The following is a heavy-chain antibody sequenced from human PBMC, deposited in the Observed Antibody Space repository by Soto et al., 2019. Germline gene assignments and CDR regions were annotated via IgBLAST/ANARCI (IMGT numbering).Heavy chain of an antibody. CDR1: GFTFSTYG. Sequence: QVHLVESGGGVVQPGRSLRLSCAASGFTFSTYGMHWVRQAPGKGLEWVAVIWNDGSKKFHGDSVKGRFTISRDNYENTLYLQMNSLRDEDTAIYYCARDLGPHATARADYWGQGTLVTVSS. D-gene: IGHD2-15*01. V-gene: IGHV3-33*01. J-gene: IGHJ4*02. CDR2: IWNDGSKK. CDR3: ARDLGPHATARADY.